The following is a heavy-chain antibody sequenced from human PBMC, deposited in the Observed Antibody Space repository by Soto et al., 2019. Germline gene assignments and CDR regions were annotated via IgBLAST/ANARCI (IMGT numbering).Heavy chain of an antibody. Sequence: KTSETLSLTCTVSGGSISSYYWSWIRQPPGKGLEWIGYIYYSGSTNYNPSLKSRVTISVDTSKNQFSLKLSSVTAADTAVYYCARAERNYGDPYYYYYGMDVWGQGTTVTVSS. J-gene: IGHJ6*02. CDR2: IYYSGST. D-gene: IGHD4-17*01. CDR1: GGSISSYY. V-gene: IGHV4-59*01. CDR3: ARAERNYGDPYYYYYGMDV.